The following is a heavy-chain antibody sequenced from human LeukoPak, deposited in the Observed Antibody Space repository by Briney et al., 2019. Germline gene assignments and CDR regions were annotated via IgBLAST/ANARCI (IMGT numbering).Heavy chain of an antibody. CDR3: ASAHYYSNSGEDAFDI. CDR1: GGSISSYY. J-gene: IGHJ3*02. CDR2: IYTSGST. V-gene: IGHV4-4*07. D-gene: IGHD3-22*01. Sequence: SETLSLTCTVSGGSISSYYWSWIREPAGKGLEWIGRIYTSGSTKYNSSLKSRVTMSVDTSKNQFSLKLSSVTAADTAVYYCASAHYYSNSGEDAFDIWGQGTMVTVSS.